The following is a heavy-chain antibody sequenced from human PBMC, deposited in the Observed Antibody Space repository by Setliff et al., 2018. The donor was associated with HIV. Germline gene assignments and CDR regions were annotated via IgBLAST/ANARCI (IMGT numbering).Heavy chain of an antibody. V-gene: IGHV3-74*01. CDR1: GFSLSNYW. D-gene: IGHD3-22*01. Sequence: PGGSLRLSCAASGFSLSNYWIHWVRQAPGKGLVWVSRINSDGSSTSYADSVKGRFTISRDNAKNTLYLQMNSLRAEDTAVYYCARDRDYYDSSGYRNWFDPWGQGTLVTVSS. CDR3: ARDRDYYDSSGYRNWFDP. J-gene: IGHJ5*02. CDR2: INSDGSST.